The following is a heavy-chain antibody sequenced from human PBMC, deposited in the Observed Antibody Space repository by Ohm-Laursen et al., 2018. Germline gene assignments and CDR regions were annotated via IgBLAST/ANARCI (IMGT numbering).Heavy chain of an antibody. Sequence: SLRLSCAASEFAFSNAWVNWVRQAPGKGLEWVGRIRSKTDGEKTDYAAPVKGRFTISRDDSKNTLYLQMNSLKTDDTAVYYCTTVKIGSSWYGVDHWGQGTLVTVSS. J-gene: IGHJ4*02. CDR2: IRSKTDGEKT. D-gene: IGHD6-13*01. CDR3: TTVKIGSSWYGVDH. CDR1: EFAFSNAW. V-gene: IGHV3-15*01.